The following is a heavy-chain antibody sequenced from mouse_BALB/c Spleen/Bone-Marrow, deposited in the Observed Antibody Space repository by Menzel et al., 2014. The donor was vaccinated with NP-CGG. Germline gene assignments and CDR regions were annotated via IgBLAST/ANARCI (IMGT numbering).Heavy chain of an antibody. V-gene: IGHV5-17*02. CDR2: LSSGSSTI. D-gene: IGHD2-1*01. CDR3: ARYYGNYSGYFDV. CDR1: GFTFSSFG. J-gene: IGHJ1*01. Sequence: EVMLVESGGGLVQPGGSRKLSCAASGFTFSSFGMHWVRQAPEKGLEWVAYLSSGSSTIYYADTVKGRFTISRDNPKNTLFLQMTSLRSEDTAMYYCARYYGNYSGYFDVWGAGTPVTVSS.